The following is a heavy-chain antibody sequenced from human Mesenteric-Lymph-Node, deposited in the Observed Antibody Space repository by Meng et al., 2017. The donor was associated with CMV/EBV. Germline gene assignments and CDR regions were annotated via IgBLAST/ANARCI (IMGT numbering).Heavy chain of an antibody. CDR3: ARDSYGMDV. Sequence: GESLKISCAASGFTFSGHAMSWVRQAPGKGLEWVSGISGSGGSIYYADSVKGRFTISRDNSKNTLYLQMNSLRVEDTAVYYCARDSYGMDVWGQGTTVTVSS. CDR1: GFTFSGHA. V-gene: IGHV3-23*01. J-gene: IGHJ6*02. CDR2: ISGSGGSI.